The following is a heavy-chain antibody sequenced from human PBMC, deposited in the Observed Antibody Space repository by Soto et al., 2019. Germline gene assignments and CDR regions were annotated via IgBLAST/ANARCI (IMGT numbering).Heavy chain of an antibody. CDR3: ARGDGLYGGNSPPFDY. CDR2: IYYTGST. J-gene: IGHJ4*02. Sequence: WETLSLTCTVSGGSIGSYYWSWIRLPPGKGLEYVGFIYYTGSTNYSPSLKSRVTMSVDTSKKQFSLRLSSVTAADTAVYYCARGDGLYGGNSPPFDYWGQGTLVTVSS. V-gene: IGHV4-59*01. D-gene: IGHD4-17*01. CDR1: GGSIGSYY.